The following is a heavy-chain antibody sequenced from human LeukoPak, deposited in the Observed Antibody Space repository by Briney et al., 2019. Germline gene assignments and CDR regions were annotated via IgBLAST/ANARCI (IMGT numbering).Heavy chain of an antibody. CDR3: AREGYSYYYGMDV. CDR2: IYSGGST. V-gene: IGHV3-53*01. CDR1: GFTVSSNY. Sequence: GGSLRLSCAASGFTVSSNYMSWVRQAPGRGLEGVSVIYSGGSTYYADSVKGRFTISRDNSKNTLYLQMNSLRAEDTAVYYCAREGYSYYYGMDVWGQGTTVTVSS. J-gene: IGHJ6*02. D-gene: IGHD6-13*01.